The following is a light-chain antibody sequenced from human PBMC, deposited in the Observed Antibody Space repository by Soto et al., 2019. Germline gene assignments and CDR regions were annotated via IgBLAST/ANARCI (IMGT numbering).Light chain of an antibody. CDR2: RAS. Sequence: EILMTQSPSTVSASPGERATLTCRANQGISANLAWYQQKPGQAPRLLINRASSRPPGIPARLSCSASGTEFTLAINSLQSEDFAVYYCQQCYSWPRTFGQGTKVDIK. CDR1: QGISAN. V-gene: IGKV3-15*01. CDR3: QQCYSWPRT. J-gene: IGKJ1*01.